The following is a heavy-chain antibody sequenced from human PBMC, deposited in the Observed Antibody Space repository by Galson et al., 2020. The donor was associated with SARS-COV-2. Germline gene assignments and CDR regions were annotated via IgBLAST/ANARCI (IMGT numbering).Heavy chain of an antibody. CDR3: ARGAVGSGYPPPYYFDY. Sequence: ETSETLSLTCTVSGGSISSYYWSWIRQPPGKGLEWIGYIYYSGSTNYNPSLKIRVTISVDTSKNQFSLKLSSVTAADTAVYYCARGAVGSGYPPPYYFDYWGQGTLVTVSS. CDR2: IYYSGST. D-gene: IGHD3-22*01. CDR1: GGSISSYY. J-gene: IGHJ4*02. V-gene: IGHV4-59*01.